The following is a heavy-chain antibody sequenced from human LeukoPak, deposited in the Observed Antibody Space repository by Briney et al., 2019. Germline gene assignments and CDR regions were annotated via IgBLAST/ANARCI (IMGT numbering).Heavy chain of an antibody. V-gene: IGHV3-30-3*01. CDR3: ARQFLEWFRYDNWFDP. J-gene: IGHJ5*02. Sequence: GRSLRLSCAASGFTFSSYAMHWVRQAPGKGLEWVAVISYDGSNKYYADSVKGRFTISRDNSKNTLYLQMNSLRAEDTAVYYCARQFLEWFRYDNWFDPWGQGTLVTVSS. CDR1: GFTFSSYA. CDR2: ISYDGSNK. D-gene: IGHD3-3*01.